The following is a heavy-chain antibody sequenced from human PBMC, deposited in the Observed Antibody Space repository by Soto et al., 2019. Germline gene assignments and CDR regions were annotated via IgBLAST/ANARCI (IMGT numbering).Heavy chain of an antibody. Sequence: VQLLESGGDLVQPGGSLRLSCVASGFILNNYAMSWVRQAPGTGLEWVSTIGGTDGDSDGVPWYEDSVKGRFTISRDSSTNTLFLHMHHLRAKASALYYCVKRGRNWGAFAFWGQGTTVVVSS. CDR1: GFILNNYA. CDR2: IGGTDGDSDGVP. J-gene: IGHJ3*01. V-gene: IGHV3-23*01. CDR3: VKRGRNWGAFAF. D-gene: IGHD7-27*01.